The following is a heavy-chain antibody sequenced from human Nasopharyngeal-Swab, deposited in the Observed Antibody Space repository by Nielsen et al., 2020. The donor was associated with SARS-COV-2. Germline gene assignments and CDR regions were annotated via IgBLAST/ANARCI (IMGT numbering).Heavy chain of an antibody. J-gene: IGHJ6*03. V-gene: IGHV3-53*01. CDR2: IYSGGST. CDR3: ARAYYDFWSGPGYYYYYMDV. D-gene: IGHD3-3*01. Sequence: VRQAPGKGLEWVSVIYSGGSTYYADSVKGRFTISRDNSKNTLYLQMNSLRAEDTAVYYCARAYYDFWSGPGYYYYYMDVWGKGTTVPSP.